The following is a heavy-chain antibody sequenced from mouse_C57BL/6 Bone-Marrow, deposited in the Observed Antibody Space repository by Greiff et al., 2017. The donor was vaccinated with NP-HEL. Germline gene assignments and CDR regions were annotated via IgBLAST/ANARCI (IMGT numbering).Heavy chain of an antibody. J-gene: IGHJ4*01. CDR3: AREGFHYYAMDY. CDR1: GYTFTSYW. CDR2: IDPSDSYT. Sequence: QVQLQQPGAELVMPGASVKLSCKASGYTFTSYWMHWVKQRPGQGLEWIGEIDPSDSYTNYNQKFKGKSTLTVDKSSSTADMQLSSLTSEDSAVYYCAREGFHYYAMDYWGQGTSVTVSS. V-gene: IGHV1-69*01.